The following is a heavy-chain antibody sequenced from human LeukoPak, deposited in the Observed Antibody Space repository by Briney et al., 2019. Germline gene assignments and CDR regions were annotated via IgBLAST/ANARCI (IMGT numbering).Heavy chain of an antibody. J-gene: IGHJ4*02. CDR2: IYYSGST. Sequence: XXIRQHXGKGLEWIGYIYYSGSTYYNPSLKSRVTISVDTSKNQFSLKLSSVTAADTAVYYCARRGYVGVDYWGQGTLVXVSS. D-gene: IGHD5-12*01. CDR3: ARRGYVGVDY. V-gene: IGHV4-31*02.